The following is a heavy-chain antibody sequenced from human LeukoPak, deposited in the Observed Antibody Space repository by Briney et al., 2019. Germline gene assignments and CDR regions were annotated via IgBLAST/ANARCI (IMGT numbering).Heavy chain of an antibody. D-gene: IGHD3-22*01. CDR2: ISYDGSNK. CDR1: GFTFSSYA. Sequence: GRSLRLSCAASGFTFSSYAMHWVRQAPGKGLEWVAVISYDGSNKYYADSVKGRFTISRDNSKNTLYLQMNSLRAEDTAVYYCARGESYYYDSSGSGNWFDPWGQGTLVTVSS. V-gene: IGHV3-30-3*01. J-gene: IGHJ5*02. CDR3: ARGESYYYDSSGSGNWFDP.